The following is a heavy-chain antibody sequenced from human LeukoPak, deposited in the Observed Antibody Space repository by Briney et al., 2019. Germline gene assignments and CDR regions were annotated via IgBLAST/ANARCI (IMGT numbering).Heavy chain of an antibody. CDR1: GYTLTSYG. CDR2: ISAYNGNT. D-gene: IGHD1-26*01. V-gene: IGHV1-18*01. J-gene: IGHJ6*02. CDR3: ARDRRIVGATYYGMDV. Sequence: ASVKVSCKASGYTLTSYGISWVRQAPGQGLEWMGWISAYNGNTNYAQKLQGRVTMTTDTSTSTAYMELRSLRSDDTAVYYCARDRRIVGATYYGMDVWGQGTTVTVSS.